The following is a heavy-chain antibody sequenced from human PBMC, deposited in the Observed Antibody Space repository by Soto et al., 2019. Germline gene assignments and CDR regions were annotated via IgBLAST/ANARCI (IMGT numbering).Heavy chain of an antibody. CDR1: GGSFSGYY. V-gene: IGHV4-34*01. CDR2: INHSGST. CDR3: ARELRGWKVATIQQFDY. D-gene: IGHD5-12*01. J-gene: IGHJ4*02. Sequence: QVQLQQWGAGLLKPSETLSLTCAVYGGSFSGYYWSWIRQPPGKGLEWIGEINHSGSTNYNPSLKSRVTISVDTSKNQFSLKLSSVTAADTAVYYCARELRGWKVATIQQFDYWGQGTLVTVSS.